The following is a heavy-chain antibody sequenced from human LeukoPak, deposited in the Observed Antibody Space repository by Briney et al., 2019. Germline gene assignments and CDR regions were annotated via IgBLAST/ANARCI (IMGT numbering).Heavy chain of an antibody. J-gene: IGHJ4*02. CDR3: ARGPSYYDSSGYYYSLDFGY. CDR2: INHSGST. V-gene: IGHV4-34*01. Sequence: TSETLSLTCAVYGGSFSGYYWSWIRQPPGKGLEWIGEINHSGSTNYNPSLKSRVTISVDTSKNQFSLKLSSVTAADTAVYYCARGPSYYDSSGYYYSLDFGYWGQGTLVTVSS. D-gene: IGHD3-22*01. CDR1: GGSFSGYY.